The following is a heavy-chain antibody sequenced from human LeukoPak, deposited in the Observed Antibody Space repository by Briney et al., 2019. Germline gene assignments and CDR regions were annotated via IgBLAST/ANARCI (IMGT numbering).Heavy chain of an antibody. V-gene: IGHV1-69*04. CDR1: GYTFTSYG. CDR3: ARVGIGVDYGDYVSNY. CDR2: IIPILGIA. J-gene: IGHJ4*02. Sequence: GASVKVSCKASGYTFTSYGISWVRQAPGQGLEWMGRIIPILGIANYAQKFQGRVTITADKSTSTAYMELSSLRSEDTAVYYCARVGIGVDYGDYVSNYWGQGTLVTVSS. D-gene: IGHD4-17*01.